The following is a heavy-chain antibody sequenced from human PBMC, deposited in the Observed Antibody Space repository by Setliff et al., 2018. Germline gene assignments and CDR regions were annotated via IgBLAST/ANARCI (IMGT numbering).Heavy chain of an antibody. CDR1: GYTFTSYA. CDR3: ARALLPIYDYSNYEEENYAFDI. Sequence: SVKVSCKASGYTFTSYAISWVRQAPGQGLEWMGRIIPIFGTANYAQKFQGRVTITADKSTSTAYMELSSLRSEDTAVYYCARALLPIYDYSNYEEENYAFDIWGQGTMVTVSS. D-gene: IGHD4-4*01. V-gene: IGHV1-69*06. CDR2: IIPIFGTA. J-gene: IGHJ3*02.